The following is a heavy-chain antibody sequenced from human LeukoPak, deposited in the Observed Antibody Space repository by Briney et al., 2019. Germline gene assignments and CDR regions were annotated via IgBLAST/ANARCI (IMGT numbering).Heavy chain of an antibody. CDR3: ARGEALGY. Sequence: GGSLRLSCAASGFTFSIYSMNWVRQAPGKALEWVSSISSGSSYIYYADSVKGRFTISRDNAKNSLYLQMNSLRAEDTAVYYCARGEALGYWGQGTLVTVSS. CDR2: ISSGSSYI. D-gene: IGHD3-16*01. J-gene: IGHJ4*02. CDR1: GFTFSIYS. V-gene: IGHV3-21*01.